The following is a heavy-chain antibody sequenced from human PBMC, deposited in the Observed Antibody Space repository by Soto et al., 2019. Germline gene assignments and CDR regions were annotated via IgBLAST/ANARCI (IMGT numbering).Heavy chain of an antibody. V-gene: IGHV3-48*03. Sequence: GGSLRLSCATSGFTFSSYEMNWVRQAPGKGLEWVSYISSSGGTIYYADSVKGRFTISRDNAKNSLYLQMDSLRAEDTAVYYCARDQEAGSFFPYYYGMDVWGQGTTVTVSS. CDR1: GFTFSSYE. CDR2: ISSSGGTI. J-gene: IGHJ6*02. CDR3: ARDQEAGSFFPYYYGMDV. D-gene: IGHD6-13*01.